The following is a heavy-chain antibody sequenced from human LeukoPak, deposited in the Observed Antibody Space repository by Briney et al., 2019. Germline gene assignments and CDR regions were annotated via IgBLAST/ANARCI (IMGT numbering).Heavy chain of an antibody. J-gene: IGHJ4*02. CDR2: ISYDGSNK. CDR1: GFTFSSYA. D-gene: IGHD6-6*01. Sequence: GRSLRLSCAASGFTFSSYAMHWVRQAPGKGLEWVAVISYDGSNKYYADSVKGRFTISRDNSKNTLYLQMNSLRAEDTAVYYCARVLRSRRQLVREYFDYWGQGTLVTVSS. CDR3: ARVLRSRRQLVREYFDY. V-gene: IGHV3-30-3*01.